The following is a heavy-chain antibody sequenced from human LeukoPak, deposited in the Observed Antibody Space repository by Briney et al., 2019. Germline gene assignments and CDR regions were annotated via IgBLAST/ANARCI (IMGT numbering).Heavy chain of an antibody. V-gene: IGHV1-18*01. CDR1: GYTFTNYA. J-gene: IGHJ4*02. CDR3: AREREETYGSGSYTFDH. Sequence: AASVKVSCKASGYTFTNYAFSWVRQAPGQGLEWMGWINTNNGNTNYVKRLQGRVTMTTDTSTSTAYMELRSLRSDDTAVYYCAREREETYGSGSYTFDHWGQGTLVTVSS. D-gene: IGHD3-10*01. CDR2: INTNNGNT.